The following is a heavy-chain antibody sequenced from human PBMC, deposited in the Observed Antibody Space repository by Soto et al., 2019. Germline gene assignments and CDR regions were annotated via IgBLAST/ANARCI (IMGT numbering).Heavy chain of an antibody. Sequence: SETLSLTCTVSGGSISNGDYYWSWLRQPPGKGLEWIGDIYNSGSTSYSSSLKSRLIISRDTAKTQFSLTLYSVNAADTAGHYCARAALATRRGIKAYNXSDSWGQGILVTVSS. CDR3: ARAALATRRGIKAYNXSDS. CDR2: IYNSGST. D-gene: IGHD3-10*01. V-gene: IGHV4-30-4*02. J-gene: IGHJ5*01. CDR1: GGSISNGDYY.